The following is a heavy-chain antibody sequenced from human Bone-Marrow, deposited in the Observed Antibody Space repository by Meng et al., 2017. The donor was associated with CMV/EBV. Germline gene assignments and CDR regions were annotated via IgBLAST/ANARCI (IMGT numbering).Heavy chain of an antibody. CDR2: ISYDGSNK. D-gene: IGHD3-3*01. CDR1: GFTFSSYA. CDR3: ARDRIRRNGFLEWFHTYNWFDP. Sequence: LSLTCAASGFTFSSYAMHWVRQAPGKGLEWVAVISYDGSNKYYADSVKGRFTISRDNSKNTLYLQMNSLRAEDTAVYYCARDRIRRNGFLEWFHTYNWFDPWGQGTLVTVSS. V-gene: IGHV3-30-3*01. J-gene: IGHJ5*02.